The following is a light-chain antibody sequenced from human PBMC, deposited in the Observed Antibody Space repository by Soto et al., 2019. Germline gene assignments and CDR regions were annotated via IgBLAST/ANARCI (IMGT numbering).Light chain of an antibody. J-gene: IGLJ3*02. V-gene: IGLV2-14*01. CDR1: SSDVGAYNY. CDR2: DVT. Sequence: QSALTQPASVSGSPGQSITISCTGTSSDVGAYNYVSWYQQLPDKAPKLMIYDVTYRPSGVSNRLSGSKSGNTASLTIYGLQAEDEADYFCSSYTTSSTLVFGGGTKLTVL. CDR3: SSYTTSSTLV.